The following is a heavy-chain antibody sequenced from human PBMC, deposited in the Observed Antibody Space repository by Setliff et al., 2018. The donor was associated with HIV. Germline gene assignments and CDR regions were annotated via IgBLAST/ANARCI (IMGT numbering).Heavy chain of an antibody. CDR1: GFTFRSFS. CDR3: ARGGNYYDRSGLDGFDI. V-gene: IGHV3-21*01. Sequence: PGGSLRLSCTASGFTFRSFSMNWVRQAPGKGLEWVSSISGSGSYIFYADSLKGRFTISRDNDKNSLYLQMNSLRAEDTAVDYCARGGNYYDRSGLDGFDIWGQGTMVTVSS. D-gene: IGHD3-22*01. J-gene: IGHJ3*02. CDR2: ISGSGSYI.